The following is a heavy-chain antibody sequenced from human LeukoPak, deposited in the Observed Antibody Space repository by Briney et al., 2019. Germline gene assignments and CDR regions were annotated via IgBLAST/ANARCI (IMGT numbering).Heavy chain of an antibody. CDR3: ATDLWVAGTSSVY. J-gene: IGHJ4*02. V-gene: IGHV1-24*01. CDR2: FDPEDGET. D-gene: IGHD6-19*01. Sequence: ATVKVPCKVSGYTLTELSMHWVRQAPGKGLEWMGGFDPEDGETIYAQKFQGRVTMTEDTSTDTAYMELSSLRSEDTAVYYCATDLWVAGTSSVYWGQGTLVTVSS. CDR1: GYTLTELS.